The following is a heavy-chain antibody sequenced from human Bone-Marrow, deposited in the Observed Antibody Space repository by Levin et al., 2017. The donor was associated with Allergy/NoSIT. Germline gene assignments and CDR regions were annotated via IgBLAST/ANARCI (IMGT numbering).Heavy chain of an antibody. J-gene: IGHJ5*02. V-gene: IGHV3-7*04. Sequence: HAGGSLRLSCAASGFTFSIYWMSWVRQAPGKGPEWVANIKRDGSEKHYLNSVKGRFTISRDNAKKSLYLQMNSLRVEDTAVYYCARDLPGPGDYSSNLFDPWGQGTLVTVSS. CDR3: ARDLPGPGDYSSNLFDP. D-gene: IGHD4-17*01. CDR2: IKRDGSEK. CDR1: GFTFSIYW.